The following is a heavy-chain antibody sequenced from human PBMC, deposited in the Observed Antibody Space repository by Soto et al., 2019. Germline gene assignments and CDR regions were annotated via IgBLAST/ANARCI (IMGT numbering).Heavy chain of an antibody. Sequence: PSETLSLTCTVSGGSISSYYWSWIRQPPGKGLEWIGYIYYSGSTNYNPSLKSRVTISVDTSKNQFSLKLSSVTAADTAVYYCATTTLPASIAGAETYLTYYYYIDVWAKGTTVTVSS. CDR2: IYYSGST. D-gene: IGHD6-19*01. V-gene: IGHV4-59*01. CDR3: ATTTLPASIAGAETYLTYYYYIDV. J-gene: IGHJ6*03. CDR1: GGSISSYY.